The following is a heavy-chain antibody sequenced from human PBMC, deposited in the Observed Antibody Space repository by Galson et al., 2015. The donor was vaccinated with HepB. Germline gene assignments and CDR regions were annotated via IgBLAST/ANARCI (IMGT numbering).Heavy chain of an antibody. J-gene: IGHJ4*02. D-gene: IGHD1-26*01. CDR2: INPNSGGT. CDR3: ARDRAQVVGATTLVDY. CDR1: GYTFTGYY. V-gene: IGHV1-2*02. Sequence: SVKVSCKASGYTFTGYYMHWVRQAPGQGLEWMGWINPNSGGTNYAQKFQGRVTMTRDTSISTAYMELSRLRSDDTAVYYCARDRAQVVGATTLVDYWGQGTLVTVSS.